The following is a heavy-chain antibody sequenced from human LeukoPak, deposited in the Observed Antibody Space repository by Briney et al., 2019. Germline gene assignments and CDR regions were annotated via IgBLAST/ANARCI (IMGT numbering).Heavy chain of an antibody. J-gene: IGHJ6*02. CDR2: IYTSGST. Sequence: SETLSLTCTVSGGSISSYYWNWMRRPARKGLEWIGRIYTSGSTNYNPSLKSRVTISVDTSKNQFSLKLSSVTAADTAVYYCARGNPFRYYYYYYGMDVWGQGTTVTVSS. CDR3: ARGNPFRYYYYYYGMDV. CDR1: GGSISSYY. V-gene: IGHV4-4*07.